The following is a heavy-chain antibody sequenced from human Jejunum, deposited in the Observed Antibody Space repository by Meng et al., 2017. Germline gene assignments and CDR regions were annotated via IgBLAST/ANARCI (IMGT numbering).Heavy chain of an antibody. CDR1: GFSFGNYV. CDR2: ISGSGTT. J-gene: IGHJ4*02. CDR3: AKGVGAANYYFDY. Sequence: GGSLRLSCTAFGFSFGNYVVTWVRQVPGKGLEWVSAISGSGTTYYADSVRGRFTISRDSSKNTLYLRIDSLRTEDTAVYFCAKGVGAANYYFDYWGLGTLVTVSS. D-gene: IGHD3-10*01. V-gene: IGHV3-23*01.